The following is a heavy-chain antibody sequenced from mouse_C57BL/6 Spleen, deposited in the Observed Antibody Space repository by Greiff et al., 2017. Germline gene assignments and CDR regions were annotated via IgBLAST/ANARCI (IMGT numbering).Heavy chain of an antibody. CDR2: IDPSDSYT. CDR3: ARSGGSSYGFAY. D-gene: IGHD1-1*01. V-gene: IGHV1-69*01. J-gene: IGHJ3*01. CDR1: GYTFTSYW. Sequence: QVQLQQPGAELVMPGASVKLSCKASGYTFTSYWMHWVKQRPGQGLEWIGEIDPSDSYTNYNQKFKGKSTLTVDKSSSTAYMQLSSLTSEDSAVYYCARSGGSSYGFAYWGQGTLVTVSA.